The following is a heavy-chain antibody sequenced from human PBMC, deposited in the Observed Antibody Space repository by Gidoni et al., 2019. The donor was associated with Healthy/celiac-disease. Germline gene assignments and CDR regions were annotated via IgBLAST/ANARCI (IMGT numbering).Heavy chain of an antibody. Sequence: EVQLLESGEGLVQPGGSLRISCAASGFTFSSYAMSWVRQAPGKGLEWVSAISGSGGSTYYADSVKGRFTISRDNSKNTLYLQMNSLSAEDTAVYYCAKDRGYSGLFDYWGQGTLVTVSS. CDR2: ISGSGGST. CDR3: AKDRGYSGLFDY. D-gene: IGHD5-12*01. CDR1: GFTFSSYA. J-gene: IGHJ4*02. V-gene: IGHV3-23*01.